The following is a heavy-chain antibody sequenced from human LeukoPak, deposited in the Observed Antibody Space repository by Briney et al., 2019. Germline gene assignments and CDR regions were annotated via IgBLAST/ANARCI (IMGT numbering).Heavy chain of an antibody. J-gene: IGHJ4*02. D-gene: IGHD7-27*01. CDR2: NYHSGST. CDR1: GGSISSGGYY. CDR3: ARGPKTGNFDY. Sequence: SETLSLTCTVSGGSISSGGYYWSWIRQPPGKGLEWIGYNYHSGSTYYNPSLKSRVTISVDRSKNQFSLKLSSVTAADTAVYYCARGPKTGNFDYWGQGTLVTVSS. V-gene: IGHV4-30-2*01.